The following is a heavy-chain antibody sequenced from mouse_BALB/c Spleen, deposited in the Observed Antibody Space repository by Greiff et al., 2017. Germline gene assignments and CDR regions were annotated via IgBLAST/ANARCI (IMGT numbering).Heavy chain of an antibody. CDR2: IYPGSGST. V-gene: IGHV1S22*01. J-gene: IGHJ3*01. Sequence: LQQPGSELVRPGASVKLSCKASGYTFTSYWMHWVKQRHGQGLEWIGNIYPGSGSTNYDEKFKSKGTLTVDTSSSTAYMHLSSLTSEDSAVYYCTRGGTGFAYWGQGTLVTVSA. CDR3: TRGGTGFAY. CDR1: GYTFTSYW. D-gene: IGHD3-3*01.